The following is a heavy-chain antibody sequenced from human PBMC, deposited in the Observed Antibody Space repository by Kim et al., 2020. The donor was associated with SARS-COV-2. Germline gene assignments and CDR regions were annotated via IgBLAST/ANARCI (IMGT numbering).Heavy chain of an antibody. CDR1: GFTFSSYA. CDR2: ISSNGGST. Sequence: GGSLRLSCSASGFTFSSYAMHWVRQAPGKGLEYVSAISSNGGSTYYADSVKGRFTISRDNSKNTLYLQMSSLRAEDTAVYYCVKGVITMIVVVSLDAFDIWGQGTMVTVSS. J-gene: IGHJ3*02. D-gene: IGHD3-22*01. V-gene: IGHV3-64D*06. CDR3: VKGVITMIVVVSLDAFDI.